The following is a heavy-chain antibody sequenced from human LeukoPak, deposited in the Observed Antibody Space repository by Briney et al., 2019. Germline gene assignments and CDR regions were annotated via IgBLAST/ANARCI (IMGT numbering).Heavy chain of an antibody. Sequence: PSETLSLTCAVYGGSFSGYYWSWIRQPPGKGLEWIGEINHSGSTNYNPSLKSRVTISVDTSKNQFSLKLSSVTAADTAVYYCARYSSSWYAWFDPWGQGTLVTVSS. J-gene: IGHJ5*02. D-gene: IGHD6-13*01. CDR1: GGSFSGYY. CDR3: ARYSSSWYAWFDP. CDR2: INHSGST. V-gene: IGHV4-34*01.